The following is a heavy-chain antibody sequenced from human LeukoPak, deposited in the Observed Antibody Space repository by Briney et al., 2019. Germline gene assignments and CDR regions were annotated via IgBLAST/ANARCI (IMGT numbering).Heavy chain of an antibody. Sequence: RASETLSLTCTVSGGSISSYYWSWIRQPPGKGLEWIGYIYYSGSTNYNPSLKSRVTISVDTSKNQFSLKLSSVTAADTAVYYCARASLDYDFWSGYVYWGQGTLVTVSP. D-gene: IGHD3-3*01. V-gene: IGHV4-59*01. CDR3: ARASLDYDFWSGYVY. J-gene: IGHJ4*02. CDR1: GGSISSYY. CDR2: IYYSGST.